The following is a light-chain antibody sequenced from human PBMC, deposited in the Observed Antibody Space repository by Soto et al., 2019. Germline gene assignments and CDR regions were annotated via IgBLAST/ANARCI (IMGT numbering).Light chain of an antibody. CDR2: DDN. CDR1: SSNIWVNS. Sequence: QSVLTQPPSVSAAPGQKVCISCSGSSSNIWVNSVSWYQQLPGPAPKLLIYDDNQRPSRIPDRFPGSKSGTSATLGITVFQTGDEAAYYCGSRHISTSAYVFRTWPK. V-gene: IGLV1-51*01. J-gene: IGLJ1*01. CDR3: GSRHISTSAYV.